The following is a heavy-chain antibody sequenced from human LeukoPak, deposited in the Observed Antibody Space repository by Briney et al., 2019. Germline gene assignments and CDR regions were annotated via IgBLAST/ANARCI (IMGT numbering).Heavy chain of an antibody. CDR1: GFTFRSYG. J-gene: IGHJ4*02. CDR3: AREWTRTGPFDY. CDR2: IWNDGSNK. V-gene: IGHV3-33*01. Sequence: PGGSLRLSCVASGFTFRSYGLHWVRQAPGKGLEWVALIWNDGSNKYYADSVKGRSTISRDNSKNTLYLQMNSLGAEDTAVYYCAREWTRTGPFDYWGQGTLVTVSS. D-gene: IGHD3/OR15-3a*01.